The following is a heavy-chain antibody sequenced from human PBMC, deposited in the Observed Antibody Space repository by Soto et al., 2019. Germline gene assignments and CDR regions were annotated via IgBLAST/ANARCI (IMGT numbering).Heavy chain of an antibody. Sequence: SVKVSCKASGGTFSSYAISWVRQAPGQGLEWMGGIIPIFGTANYAQKFQGRVTITADESTSTAYMELNSLRAEDTATYYCVKDNNWEDPGWGQGTLVTVSS. D-gene: IGHD1-26*01. CDR3: VKDNNWEDPG. V-gene: IGHV1-69*13. CDR1: GGTFSSYA. CDR2: IIPIFGTA. J-gene: IGHJ4*02.